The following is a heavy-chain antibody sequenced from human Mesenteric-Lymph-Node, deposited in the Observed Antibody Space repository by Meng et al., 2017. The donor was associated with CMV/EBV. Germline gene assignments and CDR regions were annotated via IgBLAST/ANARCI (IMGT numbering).Heavy chain of an antibody. J-gene: IGHJ5*02. Sequence: ASVKVSCKASGYTFTSHFMHWVRQAPGQGLEWMGIINPSGGSTSYAQKFQGRVTLTRDTSTSTVYMELGSLRSEDTAVYYCAMGGVVVVPAAIGNWFDPWGQGTLVTVSS. D-gene: IGHD2-2*01. CDR3: AMGGVVVVPAAIGNWFDP. CDR2: INPSGGST. CDR1: GYTFTSHF. V-gene: IGHV1-46*01.